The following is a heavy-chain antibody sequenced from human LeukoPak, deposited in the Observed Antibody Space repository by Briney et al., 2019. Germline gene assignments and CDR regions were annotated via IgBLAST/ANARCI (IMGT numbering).Heavy chain of an antibody. Sequence: GGSLRLSCAASGFTDSSNYMSWVRQAPGKGLEWVSVIYSGGSTYYADSVKGRFTISRDSSKNTLYLQMNSLRAEDTAVYYCARGTVVVPAARSWDYWGQGTLVTVSS. V-gene: IGHV3-66*02. CDR1: GFTDSSNY. J-gene: IGHJ4*02. D-gene: IGHD2-2*01. CDR3: ARGTVVVPAARSWDY. CDR2: IYSGGST.